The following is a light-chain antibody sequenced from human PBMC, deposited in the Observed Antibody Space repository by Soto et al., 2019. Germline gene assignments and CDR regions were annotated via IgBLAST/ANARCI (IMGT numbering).Light chain of an antibody. CDR2: GAS. Sequence: DIQMTQSPSSLSASVGDRVIITCRASEDISNYLAWYQQKPGKVPKLLIYGASTLQSGVPSRLSGSGSGTDFTLTISSLQTEDVATYYCQNYNRAPWTFGQGTKVESK. J-gene: IGKJ1*01. CDR3: QNYNRAPWT. CDR1: EDISNY. V-gene: IGKV1-27*01.